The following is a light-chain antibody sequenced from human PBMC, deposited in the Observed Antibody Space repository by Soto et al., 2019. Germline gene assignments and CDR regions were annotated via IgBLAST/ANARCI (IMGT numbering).Light chain of an antibody. J-gene: IGKJ1*01. Sequence: DIVMTQSPDSLAVSLGERATINCKSSQSVLYSSNNKNYLAWYQQKPGQPPKLLISWASTRESGVPDRFSGSGSGTDFTLTINSLQAEDVAVYYCQQYYSTPVTFGQGTKVEIK. CDR2: WAS. CDR3: QQYYSTPVT. V-gene: IGKV4-1*01. CDR1: QSVLYSSNNKNY.